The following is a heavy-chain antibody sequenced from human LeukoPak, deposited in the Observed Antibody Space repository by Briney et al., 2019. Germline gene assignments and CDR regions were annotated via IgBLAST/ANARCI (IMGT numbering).Heavy chain of an antibody. CDR2: IYYSGST. D-gene: IGHD6-19*01. Sequence: PSETLSLTCTVSGGSISSYYWGWIRQPPGKGLEWIGYIYYSGSTNYNPSLESRVTISVDTSKNQFSLKLSSVTAADTAVYYCARDRSGGWYAYFDYWGQGTLVTVSS. CDR3: ARDRSGGWYAYFDY. CDR1: GGSISSYY. J-gene: IGHJ4*02. V-gene: IGHV4-59*01.